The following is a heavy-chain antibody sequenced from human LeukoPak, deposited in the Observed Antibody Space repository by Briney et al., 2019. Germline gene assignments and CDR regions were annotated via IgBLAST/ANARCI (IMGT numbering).Heavy chain of an antibody. Sequence: AETLSLTGTVSGGSISSYYWSWIRQPPGKGLEWIGYIYYSGSTNYNPSLKSRVTISVDTSKNQFSLKLSSVTAADTAVYYCARDGYIYSSSNHYYMDVWGKGTTVTVSS. CDR2: IYYSGST. V-gene: IGHV4-59*01. J-gene: IGHJ6*03. CDR3: ARDGYIYSSSNHYYMDV. CDR1: GGSISSYY. D-gene: IGHD6-13*01.